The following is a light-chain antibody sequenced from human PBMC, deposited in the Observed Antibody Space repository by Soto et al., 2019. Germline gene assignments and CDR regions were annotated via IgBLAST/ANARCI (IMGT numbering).Light chain of an antibody. V-gene: IGKV1-39*01. Sequence: DIQMNQAPSSLSASVGDRVTITCRASQSISSYLNWDQQKPGKAPKLLIYAASSLQSGVPSRFSGSGPGTDFPLTFSSLQPEDFAPYHCQQSYSTLYSFGQGTKLQS. CDR3: QQSYSTLYS. CDR2: AAS. CDR1: QSISSY. J-gene: IGKJ2*01.